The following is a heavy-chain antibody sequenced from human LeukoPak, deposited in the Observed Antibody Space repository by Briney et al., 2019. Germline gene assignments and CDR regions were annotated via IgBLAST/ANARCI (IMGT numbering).Heavy chain of an antibody. Sequence: GASVKVSCKASGYTFTGYYMHWVRQAPGQGLEWMGWINPNSGSTNYAQKFQGRVTMARDTSISTAYMELSRLRSDDTAVYYCARFFCIPIFGDDAVDIWGQGTMVTVSS. D-gene: IGHD3-3*01. V-gene: IGHV1-2*02. CDR3: ARFFCIPIFGDDAVDI. CDR1: GYTFTGYY. CDR2: INPNSGST. J-gene: IGHJ3*02.